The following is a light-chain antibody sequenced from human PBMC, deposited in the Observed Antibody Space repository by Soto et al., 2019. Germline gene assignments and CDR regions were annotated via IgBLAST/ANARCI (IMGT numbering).Light chain of an antibody. CDR1: QSVNSN. V-gene: IGKV3-15*01. Sequence: EIVMTQSPATLSVSPGERATVSCRASQSVNSNLAWYQQKRGQAPRLLMYGASTRATGIPARFSGSGSGTEFTLTISSLQSEDFAVYYCQQYNNWPRTFGQGTKLEIK. J-gene: IGKJ2*01. CDR3: QQYNNWPRT. CDR2: GAS.